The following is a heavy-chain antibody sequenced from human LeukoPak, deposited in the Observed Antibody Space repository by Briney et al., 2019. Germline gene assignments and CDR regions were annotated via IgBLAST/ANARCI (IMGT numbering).Heavy chain of an antibody. D-gene: IGHD1-26*01. CDR3: AADSGATSPGGY. Sequence: SVKVSCKASGFTFTSSAVQWVRQARGQRLEWIGWIVVGSGNTNYAQKFQERVTITRDMSTSTAYMELSSLRSEDTAVYYCAADSGATSPGGYWGQGTLVTVSS. V-gene: IGHV1-58*01. J-gene: IGHJ4*02. CDR1: GFTFTSSA. CDR2: IVVGSGNT.